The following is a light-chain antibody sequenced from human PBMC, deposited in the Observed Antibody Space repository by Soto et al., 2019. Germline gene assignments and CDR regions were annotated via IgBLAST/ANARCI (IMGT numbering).Light chain of an antibody. CDR1: SSNIGAGYA. J-gene: IGLJ1*01. CDR3: QSYDTVPRGI. CDR2: GNN. Sequence: QSVLTQPPSVSGAPGQRVTISCTGSSSNIGAGYAVHWYQQLPGTAPKLLIYGNNNRPSGVPDRFSGSKSGTSASLAITGLQAEDEADYYCQSYDTVPRGIFGTGTKVTVL. V-gene: IGLV1-40*01.